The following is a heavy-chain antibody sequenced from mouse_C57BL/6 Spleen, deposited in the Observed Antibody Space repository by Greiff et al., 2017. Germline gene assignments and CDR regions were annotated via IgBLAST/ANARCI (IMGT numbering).Heavy chain of an antibody. V-gene: IGHV5-4*03. D-gene: IGHD2-2*01. CDR2: ISDGGSYT. Sequence: EVKLEESGGGLVKPGGSLKLSCAASGFTFSSYAMSWVRQTPEKRLEWVATISDGGSYTYYPDNVKGRFTISRDNAKNNLYLQMSHLKSEDTAMYYCASDLFYYGYENYYAMDYWSQGTSVTVSS. J-gene: IGHJ4*01. CDR1: GFTFSSYA. CDR3: ASDLFYYGYENYYAMDY.